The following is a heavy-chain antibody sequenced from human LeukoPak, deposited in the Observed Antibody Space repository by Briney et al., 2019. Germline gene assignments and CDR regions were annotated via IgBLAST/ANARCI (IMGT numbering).Heavy chain of an antibody. V-gene: IGHV3-15*01. CDR3: AGWLGDY. D-gene: IGHD3-10*01. CDR2: IKSKADGGKT. CDR1: GFSFSDAW. Sequence: GGSLRLSWAASGFSFSDAWMSWVRQAPGKGLEWVGRIKSKADGGKTDYAAPVNGRFTISRDDSKNSMFLQKNSLKSEDTVVYYCAGWLGDYCGQGTLVTVSS. J-gene: IGHJ4*02.